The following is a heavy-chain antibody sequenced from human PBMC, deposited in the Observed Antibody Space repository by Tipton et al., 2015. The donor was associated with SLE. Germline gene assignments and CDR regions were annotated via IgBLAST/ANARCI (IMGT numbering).Heavy chain of an antibody. Sequence: TLSLTCKVSGDSITRSDCYWDWIRQPPGKGLEWIGNIYYTGRTYYNPSLKSRVTISLDTSKSQFSLELSSVTAADTAMYFCARASERIGHFDYWGRGTLVTVSS. CDR1: GDSITRSDCY. CDR2: IYYTGRT. D-gene: IGHD1-1*01. V-gene: IGHV4-39*07. CDR3: ARASERIGHFDY. J-gene: IGHJ4*02.